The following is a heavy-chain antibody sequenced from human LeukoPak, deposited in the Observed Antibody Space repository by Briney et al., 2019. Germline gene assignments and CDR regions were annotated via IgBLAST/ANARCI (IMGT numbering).Heavy chain of an antibody. Sequence: GGSLRLSCAASVFTYSRYSVHWVRQAPGQGLEWVAIISIAENIRYFADSVKGRFTISRDNSKNTVSLQMNSLKDEDTAVYYCAREVITGTTYYYFGMDVWGQGSTVTVSS. V-gene: IGHV3-30-3*01. CDR1: VFTYSRYS. CDR3: AREVITGTTYYYFGMDV. CDR2: ISIAENIR. J-gene: IGHJ6*02. D-gene: IGHD1-7*01.